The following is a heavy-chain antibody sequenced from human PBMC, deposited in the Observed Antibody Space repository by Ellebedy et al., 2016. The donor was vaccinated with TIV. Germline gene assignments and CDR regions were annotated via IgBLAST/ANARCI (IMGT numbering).Heavy chain of an antibody. D-gene: IGHD2-8*01. CDR1: GGSISSSNW. J-gene: IGHJ5*02. Sequence: MPSETLSLTCAVSGGSISSSNWWSWVRQPPGKGLEWIVEIYHSGSTNYNPSLKSRVTISVDTSKNQFSLKLSSVTAADTAVYYCARHNADCTNGVCYSYWFDPWGQGTLVTVSS. V-gene: IGHV4-4*02. CDR3: ARHNADCTNGVCYSYWFDP. CDR2: IYHSGST.